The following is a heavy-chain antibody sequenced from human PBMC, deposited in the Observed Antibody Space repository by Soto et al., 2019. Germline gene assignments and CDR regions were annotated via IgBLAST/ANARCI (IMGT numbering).Heavy chain of an antibody. J-gene: IGHJ3*01. Sequence: QVQLQESGPGLVKPSGTLSLTCAVSGGSISSSHWWTWVRQSPGKGLEYIGEISHSGTSNSNPSLKGRVTLSVDRSMTHFSLPLSSVPAADTAVSDCARVVMSITRGAFDAWGQGT. CDR1: GGSISSSHW. CDR3: ARVVMSITRGAFDA. D-gene: IGHD3-16*02. CDR2: ISHSGTS. V-gene: IGHV4-4*02.